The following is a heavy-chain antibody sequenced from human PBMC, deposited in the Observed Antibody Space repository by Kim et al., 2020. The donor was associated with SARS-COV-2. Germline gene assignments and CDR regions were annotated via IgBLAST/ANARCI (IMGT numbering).Heavy chain of an antibody. Sequence: PSFQGQVTISADKSSSTAYLQVSSLKASDTAMYYCARSASSGWPTTPFDPWGQGTLVTVSS. J-gene: IGHJ5*02. D-gene: IGHD6-19*01. CDR3: ARSASSGWPTTPFDP. V-gene: IGHV5-51*01.